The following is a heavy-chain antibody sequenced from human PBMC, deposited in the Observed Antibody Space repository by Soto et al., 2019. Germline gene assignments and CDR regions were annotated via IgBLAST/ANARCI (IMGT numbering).Heavy chain of an antibody. CDR2: ISYDGSNK. V-gene: IGHV3-30-3*01. D-gene: IGHD2-15*01. J-gene: IGHJ6*02. CDR3: AVVVVAAPSYYYYGMDV. Sequence: GGSLEPSWAASEFTFGSFAIHWVGQAPGRGLEWVAVISYDGSNKYYADSVKGRFTISRDNSKNTLYLQMNSLRAEDTAVYYCAVVVVAAPSYYYYGMDVWGQGTTVTVSS. CDR1: EFTFGSFA.